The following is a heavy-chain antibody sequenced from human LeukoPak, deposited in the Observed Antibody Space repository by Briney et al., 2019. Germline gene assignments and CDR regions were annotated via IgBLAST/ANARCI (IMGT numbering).Heavy chain of an antibody. Sequence: GGSLRLSCAASGFTFSSYAMSWVRQAPGKGLEWVSAISGSGGSTYYADSVKGRFTISRDNSKNTLYLQMNSLRAEDTAVYYCAKVECLFIFAFDIWGQETMVTVSS. CDR3: AKVECLFIFAFDI. CDR2: ISGSGGST. CDR1: GFTFSSYA. J-gene: IGHJ3*02. D-gene: IGHD3-3*01. V-gene: IGHV3-23*01.